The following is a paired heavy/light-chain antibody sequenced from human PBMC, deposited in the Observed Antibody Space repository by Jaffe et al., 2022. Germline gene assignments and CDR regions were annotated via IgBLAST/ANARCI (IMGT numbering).Heavy chain of an antibody. V-gene: IGHV3-49*04. D-gene: IGHD1-26*01. J-gene: IGHJ3*02. CDR3: SRDSVGTRRAVGAADI. CDR2: VTEGSITT. Sequence: EVKLVESGGGLVQPGRSLRLSCITSGFTFDEYAMSWVRQAPGKGLEWVGYVTEGSITTNYAASVRDRFTISRDDSRAVAYLQMNSLKIEDTGVYFCSRDSVGTRRAVGAADIWGQGTTVTVSS. CDR1: GFTFDEYA.
Light chain of an antibody. Sequence: QSALTQPPSASGSPGQSVTISCTGTTSDVGGYNQVAWYQQHPGKVPKLLIYEVSERPSGVPDRFSGSKSGNTASLTVSGLQPDDEADYYCSSHATGPRLIFGGGTKLTVL. CDR3: SSHATGPRLI. CDR1: TSDVGGYNQ. J-gene: IGLJ2*01. CDR2: EVS. V-gene: IGLV2-8*01.